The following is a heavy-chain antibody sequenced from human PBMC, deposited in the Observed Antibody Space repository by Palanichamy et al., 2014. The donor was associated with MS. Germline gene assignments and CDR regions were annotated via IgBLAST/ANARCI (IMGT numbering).Heavy chain of an antibody. V-gene: IGHV1-18*01. J-gene: IGHJ4*02. Sequence: QVQLVQSGPEVKKPGASVKVSCKASGYTFSNYGITWVRLAPGQGLEWMGRITAYNGNTNYGHKFQGRLTMTKDPSTSTAYMELRSQTSDDTAVYYCARDEYTTGWFNPYYYDNWGQGTLVTVSS. D-gene: IGHD6-19*01. CDR3: ARDEYTTGWFNPYYYDN. CDR1: GYTFSNYG. CDR2: ITAYNGNT.